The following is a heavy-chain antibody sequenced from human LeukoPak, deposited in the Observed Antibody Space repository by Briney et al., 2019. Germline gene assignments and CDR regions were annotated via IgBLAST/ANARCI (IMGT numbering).Heavy chain of an antibody. CDR3: AREEGGGNIDY. CDR2: IYYSGST. V-gene: IGHV4-39*07. D-gene: IGHD2-15*01. CDR1: GGSISSSSYY. Sequence: SETLSPTCTVSGGSISSSSYYWGWIRQPPGKGLEWIGSIYYSGSTYYNPSLKSRVTISVDTSKNQFSLKLSSVTAADTAVYYCAREEGGGNIDYWGQGTLVTVSS. J-gene: IGHJ4*02.